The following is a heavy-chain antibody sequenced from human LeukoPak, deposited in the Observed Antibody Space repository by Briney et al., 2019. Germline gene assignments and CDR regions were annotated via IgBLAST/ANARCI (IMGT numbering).Heavy chain of an antibody. CDR3: ARERVLRYFDWLLVHPPEVYGMDV. CDR2: ISAYNGNT. D-gene: IGHD3-9*01. CDR1: GYTFTSYG. J-gene: IGHJ6*02. Sequence: GASVKVSCKASGYTFTSYGISWVRQAPGQGLEWMGWISAYNGNTNYAQKLQGRVTMTADTSTSTAYMELRSLRSDDTAVYYCARERVLRYFDWLLVHPPEVYGMDVWGQGTTVTVSS. V-gene: IGHV1-18*01.